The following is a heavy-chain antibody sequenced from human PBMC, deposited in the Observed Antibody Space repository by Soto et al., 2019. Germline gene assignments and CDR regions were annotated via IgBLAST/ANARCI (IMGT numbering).Heavy chain of an antibody. D-gene: IGHD5-12*01. J-gene: IGHJ4*02. Sequence: HITLKESGPTLVKPTQNLTLTWTFSGYSLSSTRMAVGWIRQPPGTALERLALIYWDDDKRYSPFLKSRLTITKDTSKNQVVLTMSNMDPVDSARYYCAHIVVAALGYYFDYWGQGTLVTVSS. CDR2: IYWDDDK. CDR1: GYSLSSTRMA. V-gene: IGHV2-5*02. CDR3: AHIVVAALGYYFDY.